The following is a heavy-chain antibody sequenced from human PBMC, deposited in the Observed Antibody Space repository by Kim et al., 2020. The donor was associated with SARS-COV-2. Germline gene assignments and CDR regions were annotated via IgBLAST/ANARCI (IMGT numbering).Heavy chain of an antibody. CDR1: GFTFSSYG. D-gene: IGHD5-12*01. V-gene: IGHV3-33*01. CDR3: ARDRRYSGYGPLD. Sequence: GGSLRLSCAASGFTFSSYGMHWVRQAPGKGLEWVAVIWYDGSNKYYADSVKGRFTISRDNSKNTLYLQMNSLRAEDTAVYYCARDRRYSGYGPLDWGQGTLVTVSS. CDR2: IWYDGSNK. J-gene: IGHJ4*02.